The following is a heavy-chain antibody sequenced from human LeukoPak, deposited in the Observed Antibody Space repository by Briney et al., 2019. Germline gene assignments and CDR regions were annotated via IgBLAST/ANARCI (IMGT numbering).Heavy chain of an antibody. V-gene: IGHV1-69*04. Sequence: SVKVSCKASGGTFSSYAISWVRQAPGQGLEWMGRIIPILGIANYAQKFQGRVTITADKSTSTAYMELSSLRSEDAAVYYCARGVHDSGGYYFDYWGQGTLVTVSS. CDR1: GGTFSSYA. CDR2: IIPILGIA. D-gene: IGHD3-22*01. J-gene: IGHJ4*02. CDR3: ARGVHDSGGYYFDY.